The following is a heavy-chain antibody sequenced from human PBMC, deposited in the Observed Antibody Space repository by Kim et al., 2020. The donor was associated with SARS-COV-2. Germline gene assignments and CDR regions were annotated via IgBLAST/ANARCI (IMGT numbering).Heavy chain of an antibody. V-gene: IGHV3-30*04. D-gene: IGHD3-10*01. CDR1: GFTFSSYA. J-gene: IGHJ4*02. CDR3: ARDQRESGRGARGGARDH. Sequence: GSLRLSCAASGFTFSSYAMHWVRQAPGKGLEWVAVISYDGSNKYYADYVKGRFTISRDNSKNALYLQMNSLRAEDTAVYYCARDQRESGRGARGGARDHGGQGTRVTVAS. CDR2: ISYDGSNK.